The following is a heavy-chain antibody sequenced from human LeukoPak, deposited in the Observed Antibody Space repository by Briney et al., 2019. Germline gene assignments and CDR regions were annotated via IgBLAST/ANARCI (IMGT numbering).Heavy chain of an antibody. J-gene: IGHJ5*02. V-gene: IGHV4-38-2*02. D-gene: IGHD1-7*01. CDR3: ARTKTSIAGTTTAWFDP. CDR1: DYSISSGYY. Sequence: PSETLSLTCTVSDYSISSGYYWGWIRQPPGKGLEWIGNIYHSGSTYYNPSLRSRVTISVDTSKNQFSLKLSSVTAADTAVYYCARTKTSIAGTTTAWFDPWGQGTLVTVSS. CDR2: IYHSGST.